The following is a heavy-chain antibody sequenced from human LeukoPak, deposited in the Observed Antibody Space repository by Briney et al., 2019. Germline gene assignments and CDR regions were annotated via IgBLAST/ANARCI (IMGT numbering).Heavy chain of an antibody. CDR3: ARGRPTNLGGIY. CDR1: GYTFTSHH. V-gene: IGHV1-8*01. J-gene: IGHJ4*02. CDR2: MNPNSGNT. Sequence: ASVRVSCKASGYTFTSHHINWVRQAAGQGLEWMGWMNPNSGNTAYAQKFQGRVTMTWATSINTAYMELGSLMSEAPAVYYCARGRPTNLGGIYWGQGSLVTVSS. D-gene: IGHD3-16*01.